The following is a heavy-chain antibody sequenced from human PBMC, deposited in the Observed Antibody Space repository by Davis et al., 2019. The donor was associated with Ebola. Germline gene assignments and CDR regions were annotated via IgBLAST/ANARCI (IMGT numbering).Heavy chain of an antibody. CDR1: GGSFSGYY. J-gene: IGHJ6*02. Sequence: SETLSLTCAVYGGSFSGYYWGWIRQPPGKGLEWIGSIYYSGSTYYNPSLKSRVTISVDTSKNQFSLKLTSVTAADTAVYYCARGGIVVVPAAIIDYYYYYGMDVWGQGTTVTVSS. D-gene: IGHD2-2*01. V-gene: IGHV4-34*01. CDR3: ARGGIVVVPAAIIDYYYYYGMDV. CDR2: IYYSGST.